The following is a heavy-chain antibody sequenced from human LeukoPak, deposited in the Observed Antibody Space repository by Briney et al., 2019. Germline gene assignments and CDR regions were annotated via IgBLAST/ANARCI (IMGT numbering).Heavy chain of an antibody. Sequence: PGGSLRLSCAVSGFTFNTAWMAWVRQAPGKGLEWVANIKQDGSEKYYVDSVKGRFTISRDNAKNSLYLQMNSLRAEDTGVYYCARVQLGLDAFDIWGQGTMVTVSS. CDR2: IKQDGSEK. D-gene: IGHD7-27*01. CDR1: GFTFNTAW. V-gene: IGHV3-7*01. CDR3: ARVQLGLDAFDI. J-gene: IGHJ3*02.